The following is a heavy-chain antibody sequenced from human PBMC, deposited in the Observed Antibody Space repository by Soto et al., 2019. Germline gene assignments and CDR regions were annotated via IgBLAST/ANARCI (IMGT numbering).Heavy chain of an antibody. J-gene: IGHJ5*02. V-gene: IGHV4-39*01. CDR3: ARHSLALRKNNWFDP. CDR2: IFYLGSS. CDR1: ADILIRCYYL. Sequence: SENLSHTSSGSADILIRCYYLGCRVRQHPGEGLEWIGSIFYLGSSYYHPSLKSRVTISVDTSKNQFSLRLRSVTAADTALYFCARHSLALRKNNWFDPWGKGIRVTVS. D-gene: IGHD3-3*02.